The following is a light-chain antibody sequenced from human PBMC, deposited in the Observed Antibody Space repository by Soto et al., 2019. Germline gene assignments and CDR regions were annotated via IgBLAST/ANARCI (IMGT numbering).Light chain of an antibody. J-gene: IGLJ3*02. V-gene: IGLV2-14*01. CDR2: EVN. CDR1: SRDVGGYNY. CDR3: TSYTSSTTWV. Sequence: SALTQPASVSGSPGQSITISCTGTSRDVGGYNYVSWYQQHPGKAPKLLIFEVNNRPSGLSNRFSGSKSGNTASLTISGLQGEDEADYYCTSYTSSTTWVFGGGTKLTVL.